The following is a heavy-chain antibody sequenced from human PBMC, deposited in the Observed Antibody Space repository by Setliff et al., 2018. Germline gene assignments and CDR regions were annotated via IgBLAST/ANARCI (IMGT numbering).Heavy chain of an antibody. CDR2: IYYSGNT. D-gene: IGHD3-3*01. Sequence: SETLSLTCSVSGGSIDSHYWSWIRQPPGKGLEWIGSIYYSGNTNYNPSLKSRVTISIDTSKNQFSLKLSSVTAADTAVYHCARGKPFFGAFIRAFDIWGQGRMVTVSS. J-gene: IGHJ3*02. CDR3: ARGKPFFGAFIRAFDI. CDR1: GGSIDSHY. V-gene: IGHV4-59*11.